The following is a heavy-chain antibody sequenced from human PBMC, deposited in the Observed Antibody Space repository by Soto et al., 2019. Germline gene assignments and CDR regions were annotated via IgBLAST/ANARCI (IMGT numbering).Heavy chain of an antibody. CDR2: IKQDGSEK. J-gene: IGHJ6*02. CDR1: GFTFSSYA. D-gene: IGHD3-22*01. V-gene: IGHV3-7*01. Sequence: GGSLRLSCAASGFTFSSYAMIWVRQAPGKGLEWVANIKQDGSEKYYVDSVKGRFTISRDNAKNSLYLQMNSLRAEDTAVYYCARFYYDSSGYLPSPYYYYYGMDVWGQGTTVTVSS. CDR3: ARFYYDSSGYLPSPYYYYYGMDV.